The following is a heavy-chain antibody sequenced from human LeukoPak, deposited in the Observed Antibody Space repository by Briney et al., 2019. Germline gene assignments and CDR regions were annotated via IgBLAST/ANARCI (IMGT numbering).Heavy chain of an antibody. CDR1: GFSFSSYG. CDR3: ARDQRGFSYSKYYFDY. D-gene: IGHD5-18*01. Sequence: GGSLRLSCAASGFSFSSYGMHWVRQAPAKGLEWGAVIWYDGTNKYYADSVKGRFTISRDNSKNTLYLQMNSLRAEDTAVYYCARDQRGFSYSKYYFDYWGQGTLVTVSS. J-gene: IGHJ4*02. V-gene: IGHV3-33*01. CDR2: IWYDGTNK.